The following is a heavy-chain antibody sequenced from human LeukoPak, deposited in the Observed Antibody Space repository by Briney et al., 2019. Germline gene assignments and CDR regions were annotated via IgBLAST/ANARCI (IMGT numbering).Heavy chain of an antibody. CDR1: GYTFTSYG. Sequence: ASVMVSCKASGYTFTSYGISWVRQAPGQGLEWMGWISAYNGNTNYAQKLQGRVTMTTDTSTSTAYMELRSLRSDDTAVYYCARDQAYYDFWSGYYTNYYYYGMDVWGQGTTVTVSS. V-gene: IGHV1-18*01. CDR3: ARDQAYYDFWSGYYTNYYYYGMDV. D-gene: IGHD3-3*01. J-gene: IGHJ6*02. CDR2: ISAYNGNT.